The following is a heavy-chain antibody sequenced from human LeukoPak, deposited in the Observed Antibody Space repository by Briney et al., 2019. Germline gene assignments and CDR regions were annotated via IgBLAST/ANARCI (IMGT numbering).Heavy chain of an antibody. CDR1: GGSISSYY. CDR3: ARGRDHYDSSGAFDY. V-gene: IGHV4-59*01. D-gene: IGHD3-22*01. Sequence: PSGTLSLTCTVSGGSISSYYWSWIRQPPGKGLEWIGYIYYSGSTDYNPSLKSRVTISVDTSKNQFSLKLSSVTAADTAVYYCARGRDHYDSSGAFDYWGQGALVTVSS. J-gene: IGHJ4*02. CDR2: IYYSGST.